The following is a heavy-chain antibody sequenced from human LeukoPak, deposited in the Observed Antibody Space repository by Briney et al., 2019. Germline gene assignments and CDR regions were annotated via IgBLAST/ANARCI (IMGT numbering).Heavy chain of an antibody. CDR2: INHSGST. V-gene: IGHV4-34*01. D-gene: IGHD6-19*01. CDR1: GGSFSGYY. J-gene: IGHJ6*03. Sequence: PSETLSLTCAVYGGSFSGYYWSWIRQPPGKGLEWIGEINHSGSTNYNPSLKSRVTISVDTSKNQFSLKLSFVTAADTAVYYCARISGQYYYYYYMDVWGKGTTVTISS. CDR3: ARISGQYYYYYYMDV.